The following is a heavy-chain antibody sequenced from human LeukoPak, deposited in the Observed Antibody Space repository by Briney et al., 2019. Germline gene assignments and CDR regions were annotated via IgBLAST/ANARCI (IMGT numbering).Heavy chain of an antibody. D-gene: IGHD6-19*01. CDR2: INHSGST. Sequence: KTSETLSLTCAVHGGSFSGYYWSWNRKPPGKGLNWIGEINHSGSTNSNPSLKSRVTISLDTSKNQFSLNLTSVTAADTGLYFCARQEGWGGQWLLFHHWGQGTLVTVSS. CDR3: ARQEGWGGQWLLFHH. V-gene: IGHV4-34*01. CDR1: GGSFSGYY. J-gene: IGHJ4*02.